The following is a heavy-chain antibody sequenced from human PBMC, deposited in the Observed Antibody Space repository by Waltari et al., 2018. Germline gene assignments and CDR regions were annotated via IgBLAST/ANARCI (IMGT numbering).Heavy chain of an antibody. Sequence: EVQLVESGGGLVKPGGSLRLSCAASGFTFSSYSMNWVRQAPGKGLEWVSSISSSSSYIYYADSGKGRFTISRDNAKNSLYLQMNSLRAEDTAVYYCASPGSLYFDWPPTHDYWGQGTLVTVSS. D-gene: IGHD3-9*01. J-gene: IGHJ4*02. CDR3: ASPGSLYFDWPPTHDY. CDR2: ISSSSSYI. V-gene: IGHV3-21*01. CDR1: GFTFSSYS.